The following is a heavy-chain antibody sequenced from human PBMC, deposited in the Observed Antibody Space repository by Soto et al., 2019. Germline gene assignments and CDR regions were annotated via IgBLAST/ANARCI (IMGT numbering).Heavy chain of an antibody. CDR3: ARSYYRFQGPPIRWFDP. J-gene: IGHJ5*02. D-gene: IGHD3-10*01. CDR1: GFSLTSSGAG. V-gene: IGHV2-5*02. CDR2: IYWDDDI. Sequence: QITLKESGPTLVKPTQTLTVTCTFSGFSLTSSGAGVGWIRQPPGKALEWVALIYWDDDIRYSPSLKSRLTITKDTSKNQVVLKITNMDPVDTATYYCARSYYRFQGPPIRWFDPWGQGILVTVSS.